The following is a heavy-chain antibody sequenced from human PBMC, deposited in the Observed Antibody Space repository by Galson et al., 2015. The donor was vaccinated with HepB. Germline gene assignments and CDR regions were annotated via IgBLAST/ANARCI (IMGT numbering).Heavy chain of an antibody. J-gene: IGHJ4*02. CDR3: ASFDGPPSAPIAVMIGGGMDN. CDR1: GYSSSTYW. CDR2: IAPSDSYT. Sequence: QSGAEVKKPGESLRISCKGSGYSSSTYWIHWVRQMPGKGLEWMGRIAPSDSYTNYSPSFQGHVPISADKSINTAYLQWSSLKASDTAIYYCASFDGPPSAPIAVMIGGGMDNWGQGTLVTVSS. V-gene: IGHV5-10-1*01. D-gene: IGHD3-16*01.